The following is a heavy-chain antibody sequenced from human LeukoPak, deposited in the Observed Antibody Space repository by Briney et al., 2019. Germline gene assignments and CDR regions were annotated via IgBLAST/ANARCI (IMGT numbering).Heavy chain of an antibody. V-gene: IGHV1-8*01. D-gene: IGHD3-10*01. J-gene: IGHJ4*02. CDR2: MNPNSGNT. CDR1: GYTFTSYD. Sequence: ASVNVSCKASGYTFTSYDINWVRQATGQGLEWMGWMNPNSGNTGYAQKFQGRVTMTRNTSISTAYMELSSLRSEDTAVYYCARVKSRVWFGEPYRLYFDYWGQGTLVTVSS. CDR3: ARVKSRVWFGEPYRLYFDY.